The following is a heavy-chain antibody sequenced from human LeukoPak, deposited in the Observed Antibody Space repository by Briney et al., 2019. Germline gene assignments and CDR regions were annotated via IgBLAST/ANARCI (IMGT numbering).Heavy chain of an antibody. V-gene: IGHV3-23*01. CDR2: ISGSGGST. J-gene: IGHJ5*02. Sequence: GGSLRLSCAASGFTFSSYSMNWVRQAPGKGLEWVSAISGSGGSTYYADSVKGRFTISRDNSKNTLYLQMNSLRAEDTAVYYCAKDFRASMVATWWFDPWGQGTLVTVSS. CDR3: AKDFRASMVATWWFDP. CDR1: GFTFSSYS. D-gene: IGHD5-12*01.